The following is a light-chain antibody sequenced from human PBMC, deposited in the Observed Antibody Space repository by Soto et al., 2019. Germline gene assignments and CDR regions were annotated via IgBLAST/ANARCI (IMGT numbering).Light chain of an antibody. J-gene: IGLJ2*01. CDR1: SSDVGGYNY. V-gene: IGLV2-14*01. Sequence: QSALTQPASVSGSPGQSITISCTGTSSDVGGYNYVSWYQQHPGKATKLMIYDVSNRPSGVSNRFSGSKPGNTASLTISGIQAEDEADYYCSSYTSSSIVVFGGGTKLTVL. CDR3: SSYTSSSIVV. CDR2: DVS.